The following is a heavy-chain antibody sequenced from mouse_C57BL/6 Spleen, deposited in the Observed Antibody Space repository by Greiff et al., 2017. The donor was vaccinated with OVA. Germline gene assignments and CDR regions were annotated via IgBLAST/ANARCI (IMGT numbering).Heavy chain of an antibody. CDR2: IDPSDSET. CDR1: GYTFTSYW. CDR3: ALSTVVAHFDY. Sequence: QVQLKQPGAELVRPGSSVKLSCKASGYTFTSYWMHWVKQRPIQGLEWIGNIDPSDSETHYNQKFKDKATLTVDKSSSTAYMQLSSLTSEDSAVYYCALSTVVAHFDYWGQGTTLTVSS. V-gene: IGHV1-52*01. D-gene: IGHD1-1*01. J-gene: IGHJ2*01.